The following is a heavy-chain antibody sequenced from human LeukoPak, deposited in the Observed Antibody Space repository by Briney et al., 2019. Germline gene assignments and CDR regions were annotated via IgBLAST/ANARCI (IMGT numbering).Heavy chain of an antibody. Sequence: ASVKVSCKVSGYTLTELSMHWVRQAPGKGLEWMGGFDPEDGETIYAQKFQGRVTMTEDTSTDTAYMELSSLRSEDTAVYYCATDWGREYCGGDCYSLWGQGTLVTVSS. CDR2: FDPEDGET. CDR1: GYTLTELS. D-gene: IGHD2-21*02. V-gene: IGHV1-24*01. CDR3: ATDWGREYCGGDCYSL. J-gene: IGHJ4*02.